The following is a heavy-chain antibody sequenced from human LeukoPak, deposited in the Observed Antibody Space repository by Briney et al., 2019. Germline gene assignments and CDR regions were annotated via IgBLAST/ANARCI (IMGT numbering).Heavy chain of an antibody. CDR1: GFTFSNSA. Sequence: GGSLRLSCAASGFTFSNSAMSWVRQAPGKGLEWVSTLSGSGITTYYADSLKGRFTISRDNSKNTLYLQMNSLRAEDAAVYYCAKGIYSSGWSYFDYWGHGTLVTVSS. CDR3: AKGIYSSGWSYFDY. J-gene: IGHJ4*01. V-gene: IGHV3-23*01. CDR2: LSGSGITT. D-gene: IGHD6-19*01.